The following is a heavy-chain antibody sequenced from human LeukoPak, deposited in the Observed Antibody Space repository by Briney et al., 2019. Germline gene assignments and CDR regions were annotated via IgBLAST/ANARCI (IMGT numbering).Heavy chain of an antibody. D-gene: IGHD3-3*01. J-gene: IGHJ6*02. CDR1: GYTFTSYG. V-gene: IGHV1-18*01. CDR3: ARVPGMELQAWSGYYNDYYYYYGMDV. CDR2: ISAHNGNT. Sequence: ASVKVSCKASGYTFTSYGISWVRQAPGQGLEWMGWISAHNGNTNYAQKLQGRVTMTTDTSTSTAYMELRSLRSDDTAVYYCARVPGMELQAWSGYYNDYYYYYGMDVWGQGTTVTVSS.